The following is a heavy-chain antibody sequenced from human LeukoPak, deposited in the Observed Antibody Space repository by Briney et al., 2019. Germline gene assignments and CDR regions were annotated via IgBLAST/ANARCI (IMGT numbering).Heavy chain of an antibody. Sequence: SQTLSLTCTVSGGSISSGGYYWSWIRQPPGKGLEWIGYIYHSGSTYYNPSLKSRVTISVDRSKNQFSLKLSSVTAADTALYYCARVVTAWSMDVWGKGTTVTVSS. CDR1: GGSISSGGYY. D-gene: IGHD2-21*02. CDR3: ARVVTAWSMDV. V-gene: IGHV4-30-2*01. J-gene: IGHJ6*03. CDR2: IYHSGST.